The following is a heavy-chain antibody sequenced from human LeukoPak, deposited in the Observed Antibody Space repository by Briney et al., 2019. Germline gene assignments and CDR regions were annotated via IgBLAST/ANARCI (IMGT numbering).Heavy chain of an antibody. Sequence: ASVKVSCKASGYTFTSYYIHWVRQAPGQGLEWMGIINPSGGSTSYAQKFQGRVTMTRDTSTSTIYMELSSLRSEDTAMYYCARDNYYGSGSYYSDYWGQGTLVTVSS. CDR1: GYTFTSYY. J-gene: IGHJ4*02. CDR2: INPSGGST. V-gene: IGHV1-46*03. CDR3: ARDNYYGSGSYYSDY. D-gene: IGHD3-10*01.